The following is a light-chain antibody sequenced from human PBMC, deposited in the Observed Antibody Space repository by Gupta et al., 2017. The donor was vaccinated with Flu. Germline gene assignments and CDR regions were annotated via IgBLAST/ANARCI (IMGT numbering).Light chain of an antibody. J-gene: IGKJ1*01. V-gene: IGKV3-20*01. Sequence: EIVLTQSPGTLSWSPGERATLSFRASQSVGSRSLAWYQQKPGQAPRLLIYGASTRATDIPDRFSGTGSGTDFTLTISRLKPEDFAVYYCLQDDRSPRTFGQGTKVEI. CDR3: LQDDRSPRT. CDR2: GAS. CDR1: QSVGSRS.